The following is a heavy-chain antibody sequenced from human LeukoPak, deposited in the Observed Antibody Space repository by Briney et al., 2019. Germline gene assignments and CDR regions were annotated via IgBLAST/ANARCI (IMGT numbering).Heavy chain of an antibody. CDR3: ARLSLITKVVPAATGDY. J-gene: IGHJ4*02. D-gene: IGHD2-2*01. V-gene: IGHV4-39*01. CDR2: IYYSGST. CDR1: GGSISSSSYY. Sequence: SQTLSLTCTASGGSISSSSYYWGWIRQPPGKGLEWIGSIYYSGSTYYNPSLKSRVTISVDTSKNQFSLRLSSVTAADTAVYYCARLSLITKVVPAATGDYWGQGTLVTVSS.